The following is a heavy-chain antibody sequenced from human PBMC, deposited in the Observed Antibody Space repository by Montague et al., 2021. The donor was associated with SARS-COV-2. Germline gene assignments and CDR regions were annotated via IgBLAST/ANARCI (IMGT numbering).Heavy chain of an antibody. V-gene: IGHV4-39*01. CDR2: IYYSGST. Sequence: SETLSLTCTVSGGSISSSSYYWGWIRQPPGKGLEWIGSIYYSGSTYYNPSLKSRVTISVDTSKNQFSLKLSSVTAADTAAYYCARKEMKYSSVWSTGGNWFDPGGQGTLVTVSS. D-gene: IGHD6-13*01. CDR3: ARKEMKYSSVWSTGGNWFDP. J-gene: IGHJ5*02. CDR1: GGSISSSSYY.